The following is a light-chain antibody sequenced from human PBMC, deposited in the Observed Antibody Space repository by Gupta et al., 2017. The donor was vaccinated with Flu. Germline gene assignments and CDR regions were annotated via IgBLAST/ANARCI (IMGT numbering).Light chain of an antibody. J-gene: IGKJ4*01. CDR3: LQRSSWPLT. CDR2: DAS. CDR1: QSVSSY. Sequence: EIVLTQSPDTLSLSPGERATLSCRASQSVSSYLTWYQHKPGQAPRLLIYDASNRATGIPARFSGSGSGTDFTLTISSLEPEDFAVYYCLQRSSWPLTFGGGTKVEIK. V-gene: IGKV3-11*01.